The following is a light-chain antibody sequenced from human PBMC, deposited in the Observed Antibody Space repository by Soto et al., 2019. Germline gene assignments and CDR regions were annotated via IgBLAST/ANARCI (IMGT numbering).Light chain of an antibody. CDR1: QSVSSTY. CDR3: QQRSNWPIT. J-gene: IGKJ5*01. Sequence: IVLTQSPGTLSLSPGARASLSCRARQSVSSTYLAWSQQKPGQAPRLLIYGASSRATGIPDRFSGSGSGTNFTLTISRLEPEDFAVYYCQQRSNWPITFGQGTRLEIK. V-gene: IGKV3D-20*02. CDR2: GAS.